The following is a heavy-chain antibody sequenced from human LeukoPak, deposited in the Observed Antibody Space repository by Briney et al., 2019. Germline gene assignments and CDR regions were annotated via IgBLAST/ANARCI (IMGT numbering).Heavy chain of an antibody. V-gene: IGHV3-23*01. J-gene: IGHJ4*02. CDR3: ARGSSFFGHYFDY. CDR2: ITGSGSAT. D-gene: IGHD3-10*01. CDR1: GFTFTNYA. Sequence: GGSLRLSCAASGFTFTNYAINWVRQAPGKRLEWVSTITGSGSATYYADSVKGRFTISRDKSKNTLDLQMNTLRAEDTAVYYCARGSSFFGHYFDYWGQGTLVTVSS.